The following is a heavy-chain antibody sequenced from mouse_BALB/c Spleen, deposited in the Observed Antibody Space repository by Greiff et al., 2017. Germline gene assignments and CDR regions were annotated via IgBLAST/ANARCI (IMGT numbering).Heavy chain of an antibody. CDR1: GYTFSSYW. CDR2: ILPGSGST. CDR3: ARLLRLHYYAMDY. D-gene: IGHD1-2*01. J-gene: IGHJ4*01. Sequence: QVQLQQSGAELMKPGASVKISCKATGYTFSSYWIEWVKQRPGHGLEWIGEILPGSGSTNYNEKFKGKATFTADTSSNTAYMQLSSLISEDSAVYYCARLLRLHYYAMDYWGQGTSVTVSS. V-gene: IGHV1-9*01.